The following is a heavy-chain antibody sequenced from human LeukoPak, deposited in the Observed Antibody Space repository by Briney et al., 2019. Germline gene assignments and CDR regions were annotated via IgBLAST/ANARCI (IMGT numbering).Heavy chain of an antibody. CDR2: ISSSSSTI. J-gene: IGHJ4*02. V-gene: IGHV3-48*01. Sequence: GGSLRLSCAASGFTFSSYNMNWVRQAPGKGLEWVSDISSSSSTIYYADSVKGRFTISRDNAKNSLYLQMNTLRAEDTAVYYCARVAIIGATGDHWGQGTLVTVSS. CDR3: ARVAIIGATGDH. D-gene: IGHD1-1*01. CDR1: GFTFSSYN.